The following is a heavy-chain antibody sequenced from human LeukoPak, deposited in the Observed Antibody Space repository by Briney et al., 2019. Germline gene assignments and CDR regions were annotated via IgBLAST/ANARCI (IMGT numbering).Heavy chain of an antibody. J-gene: IGHJ5*02. Sequence: GGSLRLSCAASGFTFSSYWMSWVRQAPGKGLEWVANIKQDGSEKYYVDSVKGRFTISRDNAKNSLYLQMSSLRAEDTAVYYCARDHIVVVPAAINWFDPWGQGTLVTVSS. CDR3: ARDHIVVVPAAINWFDP. CDR1: GFTFSSYW. CDR2: IKQDGSEK. D-gene: IGHD2-2*01. V-gene: IGHV3-7*01.